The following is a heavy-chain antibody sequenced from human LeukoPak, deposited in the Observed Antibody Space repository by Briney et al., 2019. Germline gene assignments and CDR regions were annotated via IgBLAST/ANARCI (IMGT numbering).Heavy chain of an antibody. V-gene: IGHV4-4*02. CDR2: IYHSGST. CDR1: GGSISSSNW. CDR3: ARDLRYGDYVVDY. D-gene: IGHD4-17*01. J-gene: IGHJ4*02. Sequence: PSETLSLTCAVSGGSISSSNWWSWVRQPPGKGLEWIGEIYHSGSTNYNPSLKSRVTISVDKSKNQFSLKLSSVTAADTAVYYCARDLRYGDYVVDYWGQGTLVTVSS.